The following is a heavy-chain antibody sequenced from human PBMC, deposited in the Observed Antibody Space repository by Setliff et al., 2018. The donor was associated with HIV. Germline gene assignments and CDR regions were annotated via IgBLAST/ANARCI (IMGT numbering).Heavy chain of an antibody. D-gene: IGHD2-15*01. J-gene: IGHJ6*03. CDR1: GYTFTDYY. V-gene: IGHV1-69-2*01. CDR3: ATVGSGYYYYMDV. Sequence: ASVKVSCKASGYTFTDYYMHWVQQAPGKGLEWMGRVDPEDGETIYEEKFQGRVTITADTSTDTAYMELSSLRSDDTAVYYCATVGSGYYYYMDVWGKGTTVTVSS. CDR2: VDPEDGET.